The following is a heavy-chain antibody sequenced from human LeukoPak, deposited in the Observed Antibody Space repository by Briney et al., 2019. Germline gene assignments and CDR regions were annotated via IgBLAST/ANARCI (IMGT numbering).Heavy chain of an antibody. Sequence: GGSLRLSCVASGITFRNSGMSWVRQAPGKGLEWVSDITGRGDIDYPDSVKGRFTISRDNYKNTLYLQMNYLRVEHTAIYYCAKRGRDQLLCSFDYWGQGTRVTVSS. CDR3: AKRGRDQLLCSFDY. D-gene: IGHD2-2*01. CDR2: ITGRGDI. J-gene: IGHJ4*02. CDR1: GITFRNSG. V-gene: IGHV3-23*01.